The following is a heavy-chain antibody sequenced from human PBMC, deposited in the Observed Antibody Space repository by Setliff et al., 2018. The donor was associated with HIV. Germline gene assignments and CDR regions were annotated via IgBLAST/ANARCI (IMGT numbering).Heavy chain of an antibody. CDR3: ARDGYFYDSSGHPAYYFDY. J-gene: IGHJ4*02. D-gene: IGHD3-22*01. CDR1: GYTFSSYG. V-gene: IGHV7-4-1*02. Sequence: ASVKVSCKASGYTFSSYGMSWVRQAPGQGLEWMGWINTSTGNPTYAQDFTGRFVFSLDTSVSTAYLEISRLKAEDIAVYYCARDGYFYDSSGHPAYYFDYWGQGTLVTVSS. CDR2: INTSTGNP.